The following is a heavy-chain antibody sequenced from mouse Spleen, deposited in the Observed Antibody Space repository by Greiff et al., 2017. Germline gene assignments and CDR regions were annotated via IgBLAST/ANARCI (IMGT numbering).Heavy chain of an antibody. J-gene: IGHJ3*01. CDR2: IDPSDSYT. CDR3: ARSDGYYFSWFAS. D-gene: IGHD2-3*01. Sequence: QVQLQQPGAELVKPGASVKLSCKASGYTFTSYWMQWVKQRPGQGLEWIGEIDPSDSYTNYNQKFKGKATLTVDTSSSTAYMQLSSLTSEDSAVYYCARSDGYYFSWFASGAKGLWSLSLQ. V-gene: IGHV1-50*01. CDR1: GYTFTSYW.